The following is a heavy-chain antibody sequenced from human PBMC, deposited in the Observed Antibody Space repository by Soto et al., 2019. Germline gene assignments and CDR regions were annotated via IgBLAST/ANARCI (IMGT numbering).Heavy chain of an antibody. V-gene: IGHV4-30-4*02. CDR2: ISYSGTT. CDR3: ARGRGYSYGLDP. J-gene: IGHJ5*02. CDR1: GGSISTTSNY. Sequence: SDTLSLTCTDSGGSISTTSNYWSWIRQPPGEGLEWIGFISYSGTTSYSPSLKSRVAISLDTSKNQFSLSLSSVTAADTAVYYCARGRGYSYGLDPWGQGTLVTVS. D-gene: IGHD5-18*01.